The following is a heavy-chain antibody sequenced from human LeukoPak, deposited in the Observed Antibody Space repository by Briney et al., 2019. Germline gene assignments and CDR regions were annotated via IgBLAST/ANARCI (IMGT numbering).Heavy chain of an antibody. D-gene: IGHD3-16*02. V-gene: IGHV3-23*01. CDR2: ISVSGAYK. J-gene: IGHJ4*02. CDR3: ARDIESGYFDY. CDR1: GFTFRTYA. Sequence: GGSLRLSCAASGFTFRTYAMTWVRQAPGKGLEWVSSISVSGAYKYYADSVKGRFTISRDDSKNTLYLQMNSLRAEDTAVYYCARDIESGYFDYWGQGTLVTVSS.